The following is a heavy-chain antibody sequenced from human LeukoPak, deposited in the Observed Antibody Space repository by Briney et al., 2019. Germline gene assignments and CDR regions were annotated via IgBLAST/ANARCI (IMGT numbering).Heavy chain of an antibody. J-gene: IGHJ4*02. V-gene: IGHV3-30*03. CDR2: ISYDGSNK. Sequence: PGGSLRLSCAASGFTFSSYGMHWVRQAPGKGLEWVAVISYDGSNKYYADSVKGRFTISRDNSKNTLYLQMNSLRAEDTAVYYCARVHEGGYDYWGQGTLVTVSS. D-gene: IGHD3-16*01. CDR3: ARVHEGGYDY. CDR1: GFTFSSYG.